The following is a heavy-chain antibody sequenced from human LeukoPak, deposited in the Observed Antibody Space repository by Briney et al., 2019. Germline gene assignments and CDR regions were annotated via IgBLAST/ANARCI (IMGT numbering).Heavy chain of an antibody. CDR2: ISSSSSYI. V-gene: IGHV3-21*01. J-gene: IGHJ4*02. Sequence: PGGSLRLSCAASGFTFSSYSMNWVRQAPGKGLEWVSSISSSSSYINYADSVRGRFTISRDNAKNSLFLQMDSLRGEDTAVYYFARCTTGKTFGSLREIKKSREIDYWGQGTLVTVSS. CDR1: GFTFSSYS. D-gene: IGHD1-1*01. CDR3: ARCTTGKTFGSLREIKKSREIDY.